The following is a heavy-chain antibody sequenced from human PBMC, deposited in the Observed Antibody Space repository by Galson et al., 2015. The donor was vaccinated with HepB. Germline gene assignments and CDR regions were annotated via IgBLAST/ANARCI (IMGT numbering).Heavy chain of an antibody. V-gene: IGHV3-7*01. CDR3: ARGASSMVRGVSGDKFDY. J-gene: IGHJ4*02. Sequence: SLRLSCAASGFTFSNYWMSWVRQAPGNGLEWVANIKQDGDEKNYVDSVKGRFTISRDNAKNSLYLQMNSLRAEDTAVYYCARGASSMVRGVSGDKFDYWGQGTLVTVSS. CDR2: IKQDGDEK. D-gene: IGHD3-10*01. CDR1: GFTFSNYW.